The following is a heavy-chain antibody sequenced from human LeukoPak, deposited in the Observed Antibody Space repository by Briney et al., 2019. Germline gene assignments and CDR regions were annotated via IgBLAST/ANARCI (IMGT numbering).Heavy chain of an antibody. Sequence: GSLRLSCAASGFTVSSNYMSWVRQAPGKGLGWIGNIFYSGSTYYSPSPKSRVTISLDTSRNQFSLKLNSVTAADTAVYYCAKSNGYGLIDIWGQGTMVTVSS. CDR3: AKSNGYGLIDI. CDR2: IFYSGST. CDR1: GFTVSSNY. V-gene: IGHV4-59*02. D-gene: IGHD3-22*01. J-gene: IGHJ3*02.